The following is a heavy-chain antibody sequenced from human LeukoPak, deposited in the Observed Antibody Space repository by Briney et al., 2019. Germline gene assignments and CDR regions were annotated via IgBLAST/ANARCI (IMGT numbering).Heavy chain of an antibody. J-gene: IGHJ6*02. Sequence: SVKVSCKASGGTFSSYAISWVRQAPGQGLEWMGGIIPIFGTANYAQKFQGRVTITADEPTSTAYMELSSLRSEDTAVYYCARKAGYYYYGMDVWGQGTTVTVSS. CDR2: IIPIFGTA. D-gene: IGHD6-19*01. V-gene: IGHV1-69*13. CDR1: GGTFSSYA. CDR3: ARKAGYYYYGMDV.